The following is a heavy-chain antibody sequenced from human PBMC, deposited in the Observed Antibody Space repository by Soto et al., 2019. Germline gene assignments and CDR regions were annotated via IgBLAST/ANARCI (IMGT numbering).Heavy chain of an antibody. V-gene: IGHV4-61*01. Sequence: QVQLQESGPGLVKPSETLPLTCTVSGGSISSGSYYYIWIRQPPGKGLEWIGFGYYTGGTIYNPYLKSRVTISVDTSKNQFSLKLSSVTAADTAVYYCARGGTRDGMDVWGQGTTVTVSS. CDR2: GYYTGGT. CDR3: ARGGTRDGMDV. CDR1: GGSISSGSYY. J-gene: IGHJ6*02. D-gene: IGHD2-2*01.